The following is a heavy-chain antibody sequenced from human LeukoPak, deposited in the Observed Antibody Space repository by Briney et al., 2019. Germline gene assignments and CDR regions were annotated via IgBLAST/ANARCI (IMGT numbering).Heavy chain of an antibody. CDR1: GGSISSGGYS. J-gene: IGHJ4*02. CDR2: IYHSGST. D-gene: IGHD3-22*01. V-gene: IGHV4-30-2*01. Sequence: SETLSLTCAVSGGSISSGGYSWSWIRQPPGKGLEWIGYIYHSGSTYYNPSLKSRVTISVDRSKNQFSLKLSSVTAADTAVYYCAREVRRYDSSGYYYYYFDYWGQVTLVTVSS. CDR3: AREVRRYDSSGYYYYYFDY.